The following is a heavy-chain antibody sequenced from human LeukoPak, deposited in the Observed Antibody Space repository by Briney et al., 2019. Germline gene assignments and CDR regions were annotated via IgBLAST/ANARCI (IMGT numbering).Heavy chain of an antibody. D-gene: IGHD1-26*01. Sequence: PGGSLRLSCAASGFTFSSCAMTWVRQAPGKGLEWVSSISGSGATTYYADSVKGRFTISRDNSNNTMYLKMNSLRAEDTAVYYCAKDQSRVGASDPFDSWGQGMQVGVSS. J-gene: IGHJ4*02. CDR1: GFTFSSCA. V-gene: IGHV3-23*01. CDR2: ISGSGATT. CDR3: AKDQSRVGASDPFDS.